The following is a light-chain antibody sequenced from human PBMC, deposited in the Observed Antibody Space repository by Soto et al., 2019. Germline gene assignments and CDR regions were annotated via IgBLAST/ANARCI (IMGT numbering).Light chain of an antibody. CDR2: DVS. V-gene: IGLV2-14*01. CDR3: CSYASSSTVV. CDR1: SSDVGGYNY. Sequence: QSALTQPASVSGSPGQSITISCTGTSSDVGGYNYVSWYQQHPGKAPRLMIYDVSHRPSGVSNRFSGSKSDNTASLTISGLQAEDEADYYCCSYASSSTVVFGGGTKLTVL. J-gene: IGLJ2*01.